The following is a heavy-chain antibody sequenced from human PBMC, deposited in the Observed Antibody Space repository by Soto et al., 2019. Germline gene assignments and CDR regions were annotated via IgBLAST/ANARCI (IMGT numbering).Heavy chain of an antibody. V-gene: IGHV1-46*01. J-gene: IGHJ3*02. Sequence: ASVKVSCKASGYTFTSYYMHWVRQAPGQGLEWMGIINPSGGSTSYAQKFQGRVTMTRDTSTSTVYMELSSLRSEDTAVYYCAREGRPLDAFDIWGQGTMVIFSS. CDR3: AREGRPLDAFDI. CDR2: INPSGGST. CDR1: GYTFTSYY.